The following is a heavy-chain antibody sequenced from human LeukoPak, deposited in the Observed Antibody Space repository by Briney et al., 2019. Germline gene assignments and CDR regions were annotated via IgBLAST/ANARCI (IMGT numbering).Heavy chain of an antibody. CDR3: ARDGYGLDTAMVSTIFDY. Sequence: GGSLRLPCAASGFTFSSYAMHWVRQAPGKGLEWVAVISYDGSNKYYADSVKGRFTISRDNSKNTLYLQMNSLRAEDTAVYYCARDGYGLDTAMVSTIFDYWGQGTLVTVSS. CDR1: GFTFSSYA. CDR2: ISYDGSNK. J-gene: IGHJ4*02. D-gene: IGHD5-18*01. V-gene: IGHV3-30-3*01.